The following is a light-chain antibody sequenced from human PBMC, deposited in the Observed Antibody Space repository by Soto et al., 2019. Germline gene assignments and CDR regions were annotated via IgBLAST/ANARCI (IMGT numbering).Light chain of an antibody. CDR2: DAS. Sequence: DIQMTQSPSTLSASVGDRVTITCQASQDIRDYLSWYQQKPGKPPKLLITDASSLEEGVPSRFSGSGSGTDFTFTISSLQPEDIATYYCQHYDSLPYTFGQGTRLDMK. CDR1: QDIRDY. J-gene: IGKJ2*01. V-gene: IGKV1-33*01. CDR3: QHYDSLPYT.